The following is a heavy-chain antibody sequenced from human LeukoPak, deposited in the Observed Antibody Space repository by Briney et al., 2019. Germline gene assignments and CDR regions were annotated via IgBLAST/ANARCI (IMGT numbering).Heavy chain of an antibody. J-gene: IGHJ3*02. D-gene: IGHD1-26*01. Sequence: ASVKVSCKASGYIFTTYGISWVRQAPGQGLEWMGWISGYNDDTNYAQKLQGRVTMTTDTSTSTAYMELRSLTSDDTAVYYCARDHGFSGGSYFDTFDIWGRGTLVTVSS. CDR1: GYIFTTYG. CDR2: ISGYNDDT. CDR3: ARDHGFSGGSYFDTFDI. V-gene: IGHV1-18*01.